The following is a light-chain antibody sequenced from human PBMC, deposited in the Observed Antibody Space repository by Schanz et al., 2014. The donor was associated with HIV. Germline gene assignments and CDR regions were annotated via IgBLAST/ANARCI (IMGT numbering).Light chain of an antibody. CDR3: QQYDTSSWT. CDR2: GAS. J-gene: IGKJ1*01. CDR1: QSISTS. V-gene: IGKV1-5*03. Sequence: DIKMTQSHSTLSASVGDRITITCRASQSISTSLAWYQQKPGKAPKLLIFGASTLESGVPPRFSGSGSGTEFTLTISSLQPDDFATYYCQQYDTSSWTFGLGTKVETK.